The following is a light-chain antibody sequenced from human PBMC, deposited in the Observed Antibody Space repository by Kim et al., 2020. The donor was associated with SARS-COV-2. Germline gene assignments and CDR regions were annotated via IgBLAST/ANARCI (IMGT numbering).Light chain of an antibody. J-gene: IGKJ2*01. CDR3: QHNHSPPYM. CDR2: SAS. V-gene: IGKV1-39*01. CDR1: QSVITC. Sequence: ASVGDRVTITCRASQSVITCLNWYQQKPGKAPKLLISSASNLKSGVPPRFSGSGSGTDFTLTISSLQPEDFAYYYCQHNHSPPYMFGQGTKVDIK.